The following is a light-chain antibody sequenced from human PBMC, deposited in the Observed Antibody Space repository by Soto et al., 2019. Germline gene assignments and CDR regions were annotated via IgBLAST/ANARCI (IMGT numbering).Light chain of an antibody. CDR3: QQSDNLPLT. CDR2: DVS. V-gene: IGKV1-33*01. J-gene: IGKJ4*01. CDR1: QSISVW. Sequence: DIQMTQSPSTLSASVGDRVPITCLASQSISVWLAWYQQKPGKAPKLLIYDVSNLATGVPSRFSGSGSETDFTLTIRSLQPEDIATYYCQQSDNLPLTFGGGTKVDIK.